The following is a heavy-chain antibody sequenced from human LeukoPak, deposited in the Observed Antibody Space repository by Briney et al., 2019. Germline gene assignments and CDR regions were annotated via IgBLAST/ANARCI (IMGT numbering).Heavy chain of an antibody. CDR1: GYRFSNYW. D-gene: IGHD4-17*01. CDR3: ARRLYGDYGLGY. CDR2: FYTVDSDT. V-gene: IGHV5-51*01. Sequence: GESLNIPGKASGYRFSNYWIAGFRQLPGKGLEWMGIFYTVDSDTRYSPSFQGQVTNSADKSISTAYLQWSSLTASNTAMYYCARRLYGDYGLGYWGEGAL. J-gene: IGHJ4*02.